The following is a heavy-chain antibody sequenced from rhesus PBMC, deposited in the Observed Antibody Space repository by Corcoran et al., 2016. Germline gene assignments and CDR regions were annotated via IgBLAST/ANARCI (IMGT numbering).Heavy chain of an antibody. CDR3: ARLNYEDDYGYYNYLDY. J-gene: IGHJ4*01. CDR2: IYGSGGSN. V-gene: IGHV4-93*02. D-gene: IGHD3-9*01. CDR1: GGSISSSNW. Sequence: QVQLQESGPAVVKPSETLSLTCAVSGGSISSSNWWRWIRQSPGKGLEWIGGIYGSGGSNEYNPSLKSRVTISIDTSKNQFSLKLSSVTAADTAVYYCARLNYEDDYGYYNYLDYWGQGVLVTVSS.